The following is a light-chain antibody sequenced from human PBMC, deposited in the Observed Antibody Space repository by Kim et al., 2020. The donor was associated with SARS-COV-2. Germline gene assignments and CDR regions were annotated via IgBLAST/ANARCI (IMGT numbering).Light chain of an antibody. J-gene: IGLJ2*01. CDR3: QSYDNNNCVV. V-gene: IGLV6-57*03. CDR1: SSSIASNY. Sequence: NFMLTQPHSVSESPGKTVTISCTRSSSSIASNYVQWYQQRPGSAPTTVIYEDKQTPSGVPDRFSGSIDSSSNSASLTISGLKTEDEADYYCQSYDNNNCVVFGGGTQLTVL. CDR2: EDK.